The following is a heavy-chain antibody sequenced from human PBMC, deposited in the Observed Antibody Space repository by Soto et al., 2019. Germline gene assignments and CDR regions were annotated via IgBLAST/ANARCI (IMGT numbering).Heavy chain of an antibody. J-gene: IGHJ6*02. CDR3: ARLLIDYYDSSGYPVAYYGMDV. CDR1: GGSMSSGDYY. CDR2: IYYSGST. D-gene: IGHD3-22*01. V-gene: IGHV4-30-4*01. Sequence: PSETLSLTCTVSGGSMSSGDYYWSWIRQPPGKGLEWIGYIYYSGSTYYNPSLKSRVTISVDTSKNQFSLKLSSVTAADTAVYYCARLLIDYYDSSGYPVAYYGMDVWGQGTTVTVSS.